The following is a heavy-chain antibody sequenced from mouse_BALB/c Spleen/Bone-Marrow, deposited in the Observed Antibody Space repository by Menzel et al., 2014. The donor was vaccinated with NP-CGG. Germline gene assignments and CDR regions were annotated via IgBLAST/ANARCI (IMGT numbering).Heavy chain of an antibody. D-gene: IGHD1-1*01. V-gene: IGHV1-69*02. CDR3: TRGSSYVGYAMDY. J-gene: IGHJ4*01. Sequence: QVQLQQSGAELVRPGASVKLSCKASGYTFTNNWINWVKRRPGQGLEWIGNIYPSDSYTNYNQKFKDRATLTVDKSSSTAYMQLSSPTSEDSAVYYCTRGSSYVGYAMDYWGQGTSVTVSS. CDR1: GYTFTNNW. CDR2: IYPSDSYT.